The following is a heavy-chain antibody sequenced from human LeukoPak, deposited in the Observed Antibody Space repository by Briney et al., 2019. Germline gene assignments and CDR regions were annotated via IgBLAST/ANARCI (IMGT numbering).Heavy chain of an antibody. CDR1: GYTFTFYG. CDR3: ARGPRVVIPHHTDY. CDR2: ISAYNGNT. Sequence: GASVKVSCKASGYTFTFYGISWVRQAPGQGLEWMGWISAYNGNTKYAQKLQGRVTMTTDTSARTAYMELRSLRSDDTAMYYCARGPRVVIPHHTDYWGQGTLVTVSS. D-gene: IGHD3-3*01. J-gene: IGHJ4*02. V-gene: IGHV1-18*01.